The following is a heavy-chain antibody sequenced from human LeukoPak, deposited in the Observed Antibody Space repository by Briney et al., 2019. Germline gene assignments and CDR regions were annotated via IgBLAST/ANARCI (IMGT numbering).Heavy chain of an antibody. J-gene: IGHJ5*02. CDR3: ASFGFERDSSGYPPHWFDP. V-gene: IGHV4-4*02. Sequence: PSETLSLTCAVSGGSISSSNWWSWVRPPPGKGLEWIGEIYHSGSTNYNPSLKSRVTISVDKSKNQFSLKLSSVTAADTAVYYCASFGFERDSSGYPPHWFDPWGQGTLVTVSS. CDR1: GGSISSSNW. D-gene: IGHD3-22*01. CDR2: IYHSGST.